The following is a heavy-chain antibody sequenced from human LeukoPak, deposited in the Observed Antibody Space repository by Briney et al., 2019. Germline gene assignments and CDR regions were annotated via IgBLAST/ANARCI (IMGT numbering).Heavy chain of an antibody. D-gene: IGHD2-2*01. V-gene: IGHV4-59*11. Sequence: KPSETLSLTCTVSGGSISSHYWSWNRQPPGEGLDWIGYIYYSGSTNYNPSLKSRVTISVDTSKNQFSLQLSSVTAADTAVYYCTTDKVVPAAIHYYYYLDVSGKGTTVTASS. CDR1: GGSISSHY. CDR2: IYYSGST. CDR3: TTDKVVPAAIHYYYYLDV. J-gene: IGHJ6*03.